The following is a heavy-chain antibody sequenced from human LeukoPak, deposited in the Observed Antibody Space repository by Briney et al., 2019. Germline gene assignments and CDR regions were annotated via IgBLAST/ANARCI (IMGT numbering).Heavy chain of an antibody. CDR3: ARDFGDKNDWYHDY. CDR2: IKQDGSKE. CDR1: GFTFSSYW. J-gene: IGHJ4*02. V-gene: IGHV3-7*01. Sequence: PGGSLRLSCAASGFTFSSYWMSWVRQAPGKGLEWVADIKQDGSKEYYVDSVRGRFTISGDNAKNSLYLQMNSLRAEDTAVYYCARDFGDKNDWYHDYWGQGTLVTVSS. D-gene: IGHD3-10*01.